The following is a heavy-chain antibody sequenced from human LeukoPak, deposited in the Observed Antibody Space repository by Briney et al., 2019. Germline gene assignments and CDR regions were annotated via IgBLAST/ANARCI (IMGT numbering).Heavy chain of an antibody. CDR2: IYYGGST. J-gene: IGHJ6*04. D-gene: IGHD2-15*01. CDR3: ASRSHCLGGSFPPV. CDR1: GDSISSSYYY. V-gene: IGHV4-39*01. Sequence: PSETLSLTCTVSGDSISSSYYYWVWIRQPPGKGLEWIGSIYYGGSTYHNPSLKSRVTISLDTSKNQFSLNLNAVTATDTAVYYCASRSHCLGGSFPPVWGKGTTVTVSS.